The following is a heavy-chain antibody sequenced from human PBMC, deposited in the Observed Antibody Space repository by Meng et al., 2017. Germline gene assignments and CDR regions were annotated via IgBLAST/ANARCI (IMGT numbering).Heavy chain of an antibody. CDR3: ARDFDY. CDR1: GFIFSNYE. Sequence: QGQVVEAGADVVPPGMSLTLSCAASGFIFSNYEMHWVRQAPGKGLEWVACITKDGSRKYYLGSVRGRFTISRGNSKNTLYLEMNSLRSEDTALYYCARDFDYWGQGTLVTVSS. J-gene: IGHJ4*02. V-gene: IGHV3-30*16. CDR2: ITKDGSRK.